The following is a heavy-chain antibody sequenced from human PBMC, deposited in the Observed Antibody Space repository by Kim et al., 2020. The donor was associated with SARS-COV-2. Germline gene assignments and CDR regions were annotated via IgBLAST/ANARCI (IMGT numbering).Heavy chain of an antibody. CDR1: GFTFSSYW. V-gene: IGHV3-7*01. J-gene: IGHJ5*02. CDR2: IKQDGSEK. D-gene: IGHD3-10*01. CDR3: AGERSYYGSGSINWFDP. Sequence: GGSLRLSCAASGFTFSSYWMSWVRQAPGKGLEWVANIKQDGSEKYYVDSVKGRFTISRDNAKNSLYLQMNSLRAEDTAVYYCAGERSYYGSGSINWFDPWGQGTLVTVSS.